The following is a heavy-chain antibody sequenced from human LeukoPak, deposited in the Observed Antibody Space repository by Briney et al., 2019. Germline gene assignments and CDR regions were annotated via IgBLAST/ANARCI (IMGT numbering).Heavy chain of an antibody. J-gene: IGHJ4*02. CDR2: IYSDGST. CDR3: ARGTLDN. CDR1: GFSVSTSY. V-gene: IGHV3-53*01. Sequence: PGGSLRLSCAAAGFSVSTSYINWVRQAPGKGLEWVSVIYSDGSTKYADSVKARFTISRDNSKNMVYLQMKSLRVEDTAVYYCARGTLDNWAQGTLVTVSS. D-gene: IGHD3/OR15-3a*01.